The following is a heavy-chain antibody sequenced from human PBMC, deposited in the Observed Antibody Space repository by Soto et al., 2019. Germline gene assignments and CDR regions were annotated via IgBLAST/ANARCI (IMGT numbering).Heavy chain of an antibody. CDR1: GFTFSGYG. CDR3: ARDRARIAAAGTCFDY. Sequence: GVFMRLSCGASGFTFSGYGMHCVRQAPGKGLEWVAVIWYDGSNKYYADSVKGRFTISRDNSKNTLYLQMNSLRAEDTAVYYCARDRARIAAAGTCFDYWGQGTLVTVSS. D-gene: IGHD6-13*01. V-gene: IGHV3-33*01. CDR2: IWYDGSNK. J-gene: IGHJ4*02.